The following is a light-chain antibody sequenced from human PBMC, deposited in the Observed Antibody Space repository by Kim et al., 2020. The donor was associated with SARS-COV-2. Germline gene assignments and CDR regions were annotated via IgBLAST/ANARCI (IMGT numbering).Light chain of an antibody. Sequence: SSELTQDPAVSVALGRTVRITCQGDSLRTYYASWYQQKPGQAPILVIYGKNNRPSGIPDRFSGSSSGNTASLTVTGAQAVDEADYYCNSRDNSGDHVVFGGGTKLIVL. CDR3: NSRDNSGDHVV. CDR1: SLRTYY. CDR2: GKN. J-gene: IGLJ2*01. V-gene: IGLV3-19*01.